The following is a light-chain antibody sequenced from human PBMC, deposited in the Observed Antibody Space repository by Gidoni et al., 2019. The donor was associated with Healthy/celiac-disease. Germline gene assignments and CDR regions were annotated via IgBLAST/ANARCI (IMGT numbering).Light chain of an antibody. CDR3: SSYTSSSTLV. J-gene: IGLJ2*01. V-gene: IGLV2-14*03. CDR2: DVS. CDR1: SSDVGGYNY. Sequence: PGQSITISCTGTSSDVGGYNYVSWYQQHPGKAPKLMIYDVSNRPSGVSNRFSGSKSGNTASLTISGLQAEDEADYYCSSYTSSSTLVFGGGTKLTVL.